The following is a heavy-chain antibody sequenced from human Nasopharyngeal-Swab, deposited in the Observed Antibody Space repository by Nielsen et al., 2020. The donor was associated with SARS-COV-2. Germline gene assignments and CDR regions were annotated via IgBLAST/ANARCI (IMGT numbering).Heavy chain of an antibody. J-gene: IGHJ4*02. CDR1: GYTFTSYD. Sequence: VSVKVSCKASGYTFTSYDINWVRQATGQGLEWMGWMNPNSGNTGYAQKFQGRVTMTRNTSISTAYMELSSLRSEDTAVYYCARVSPLPYSSSWYYFDYWGQGALVTVSS. CDR2: MNPNSGNT. D-gene: IGHD6-13*01. CDR3: ARVSPLPYSSSWYYFDY. V-gene: IGHV1-8*01.